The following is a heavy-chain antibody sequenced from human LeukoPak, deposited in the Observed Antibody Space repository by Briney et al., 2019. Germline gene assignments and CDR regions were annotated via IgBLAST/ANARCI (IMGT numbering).Heavy chain of an antibody. CDR1: GGSISDYY. J-gene: IGHJ3*02. CDR2: IRTSGST. D-gene: IGHD2-2*01. CDR3: ARPHSSTDFYAFDI. Sequence: SETLSLTWTGSGGSISDYYWSWIRQPPGTGLGWIGYIRTSGSTNYSPSLPSRVTMSVDTSKNQISLKLRSLTAADTAVYYCARPHSSTDFYAFDIWGQGTMVTVSS. V-gene: IGHV4-4*09.